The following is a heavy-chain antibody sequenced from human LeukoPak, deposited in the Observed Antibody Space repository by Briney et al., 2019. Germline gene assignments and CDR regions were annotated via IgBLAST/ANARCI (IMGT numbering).Heavy chain of an antibody. CDR2: IRGNGGDT. CDR3: VRGVVASSDY. J-gene: IGHJ4*02. CDR1: GFTFNNYA. D-gene: IGHD3-3*02. Sequence: GGSLRLSCAASGFTFNNYALSWVRQAPGKGLEWVSAIRGNGGDTYYADSVKGRFTVSRDISKSTLYLQMNSLRVEDTAVYYCVRGVVASSDYWGQGTLVTVSS. V-gene: IGHV3-23*01.